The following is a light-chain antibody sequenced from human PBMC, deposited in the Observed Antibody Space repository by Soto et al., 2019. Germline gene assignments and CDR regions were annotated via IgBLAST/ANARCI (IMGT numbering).Light chain of an antibody. CDR2: GAS. Sequence: EIVITQSPATLSVSPGERAALSCRASQSINTQIAWYRLKPGQAPRLLIHGASSRATGIPDRFIGSGSGTDFTLTISRLEPEDFAVYYCQQYGSSPGIFAFGPGTKVDIK. V-gene: IGKV3-20*01. CDR3: QQYGSSPGIFA. CDR1: QSINTQ. J-gene: IGKJ3*01.